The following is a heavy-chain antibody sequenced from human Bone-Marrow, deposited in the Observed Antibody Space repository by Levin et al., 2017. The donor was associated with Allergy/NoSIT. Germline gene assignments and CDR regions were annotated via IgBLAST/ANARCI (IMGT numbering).Heavy chain of an antibody. CDR2: MNPNSGNT. CDR1: GYTFTSYD. Sequence: EASVKVSCKASGYTFTSYDINWVRQATGQGLEWLGWMNPNSGNTGYAQKFQGRVTMTRNPSISTAYMELSSLRSEDTAVYYCARDAGATGTGWFDPWGQGTLVTVSS. V-gene: IGHV1-8*01. J-gene: IGHJ5*02. CDR3: ARDAGATGTGWFDP. D-gene: IGHD1-1*01.